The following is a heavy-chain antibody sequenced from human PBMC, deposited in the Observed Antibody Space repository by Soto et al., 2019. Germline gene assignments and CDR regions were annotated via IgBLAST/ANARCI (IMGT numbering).Heavy chain of an antibody. Sequence: GGSLRLSCAASGFTFDDYGMSWVRQAPGKGLEWVSGINWNGGSTGYADSVKGRFTISRDNAKNSLYLQMNSLRAEDTALYHCARGVGGVIGDAFDIWGQGTMVTVSS. D-gene: IGHD3-16*02. CDR3: ARGVGGVIGDAFDI. J-gene: IGHJ3*02. V-gene: IGHV3-20*01. CDR1: GFTFDDYG. CDR2: INWNGGST.